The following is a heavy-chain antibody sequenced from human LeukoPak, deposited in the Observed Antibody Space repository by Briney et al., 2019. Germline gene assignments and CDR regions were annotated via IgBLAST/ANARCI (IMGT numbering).Heavy chain of an antibody. D-gene: IGHD3-10*01. Sequence: PSETLSLTCTVSGVSISSSTYYWSWIRQPPGKGLEWIGEINHSGSTNYNPSLKSRVTISVDTSKNQFSLKLSSVTAADTAVYYCARPYGSGYYYFDYWGQGTLVTVSS. CDR1: GVSISSSTYY. CDR3: ARPYGSGYYYFDY. V-gene: IGHV4-39*07. J-gene: IGHJ4*02. CDR2: INHSGST.